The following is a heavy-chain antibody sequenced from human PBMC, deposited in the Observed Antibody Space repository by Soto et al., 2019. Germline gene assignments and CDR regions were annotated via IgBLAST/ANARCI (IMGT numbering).Heavy chain of an antibody. Sequence: EVQLLESGGGLVQPGGSLRLSCAASGFTFSNYAMSWVRQAPGKGLEWVSAISGSGVSTYYADSVKGRFTISRDSSXXTLYLQMNSLRAEDTAVYYCAKEGEHSSGWANFDYWGQGTLVTVSS. CDR1: GFTFSNYA. V-gene: IGHV3-23*01. CDR2: ISGSGVST. CDR3: AKEGEHSSGWANFDY. D-gene: IGHD6-19*01. J-gene: IGHJ4*02.